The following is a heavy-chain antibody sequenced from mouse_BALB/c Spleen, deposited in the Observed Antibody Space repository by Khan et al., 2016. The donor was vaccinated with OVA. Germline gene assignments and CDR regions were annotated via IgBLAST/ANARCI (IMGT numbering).Heavy chain of an antibody. CDR2: IWAGGST. CDR1: GFSLTSYG. D-gene: IGHD1-3*01. V-gene: IGHV2-9*02. J-gene: IGHJ2*01. CDR3: ARLEDI. Sequence: QMQLEESGPGLVAPSQSLSITCTVSGFSLTSYGVHWVRQPPGKGLEWLGVIWAGGSTNYNSALMSRLSISKDNSRSQVFLIMNNLQTDDTAMYYCARLEDIWGQGTTLTVSS.